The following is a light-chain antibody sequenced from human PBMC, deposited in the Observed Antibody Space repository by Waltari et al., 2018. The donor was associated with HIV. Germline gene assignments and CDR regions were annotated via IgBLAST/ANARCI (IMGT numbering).Light chain of an antibody. CDR2: GAS. J-gene: IGKJ5*01. Sequence: ELVLTQSPGTLSSSPGESATLSCRASQTSSNAYLVWYHQKPGQAPSLLIYGASSRATGIPGRFSGSGSVTDFTLTITRREPEDFAVYYCQQYHTTPFTFGQGTRLEIK. V-gene: IGKV3-20*01. CDR1: QTSSNAY. CDR3: QQYHTTPFT.